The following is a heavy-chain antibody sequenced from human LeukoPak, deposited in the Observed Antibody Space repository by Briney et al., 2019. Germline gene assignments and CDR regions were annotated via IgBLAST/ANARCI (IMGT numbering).Heavy chain of an antibody. CDR1: GFTFSGLW. V-gene: IGHV3-7*01. Sequence: PGGSLRLSCAASGFTFSGLWMSWVRQAPGKGLEWVANMNQDGSEKYYVDSVKGRFTISRDNAKSSLYLQMNSLTAEDTAVYYCARGWWSLERLLGTEYYFDYWGQGTLVTVSS. CDR2: MNQDGSEK. D-gene: IGHD3-3*01. J-gene: IGHJ4*02. CDR3: ARGWWSLERLLGTEYYFDY.